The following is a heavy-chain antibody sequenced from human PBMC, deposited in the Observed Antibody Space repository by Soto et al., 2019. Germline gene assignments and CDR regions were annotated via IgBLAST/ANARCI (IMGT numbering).Heavy chain of an antibody. J-gene: IGHJ4*02. CDR3: EREMYYYDSRGGYYFDY. CDR2: IWYDGSNK. D-gene: IGHD3-22*01. V-gene: IGHV3-33*01. Sequence: QVQLVESGGGVVQPGRSLRLSCAASGFTFSSYGMHWVRQAPGKGLEWVAVIWYDGSNKYYADSVKGRFTISRDNSKNTLYLQMNSLRAEDTAVYYCEREMYYYDSRGGYYFDYWGQGTLVTVSS. CDR1: GFTFSSYG.